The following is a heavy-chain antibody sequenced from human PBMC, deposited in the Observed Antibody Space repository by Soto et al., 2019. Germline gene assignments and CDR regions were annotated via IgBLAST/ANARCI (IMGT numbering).Heavy chain of an antibody. CDR3: ARDFTGWPPDGVDS. V-gene: IGHV1-18*01. Sequence: QVHLVQSGAEVKMPGASVKVSGKASGFTFTSYAFTWVRQAPGQGLEWMGWISAYNGNTNYARNLRGRVTMTTDSSTSTVYMELGSLTSDDTAVYFCARDFTGWPPDGVDSWGQGTLVTVSA. CDR2: ISAYNGNT. CDR1: GFTFTSYA. D-gene: IGHD3-16*01. J-gene: IGHJ4*02.